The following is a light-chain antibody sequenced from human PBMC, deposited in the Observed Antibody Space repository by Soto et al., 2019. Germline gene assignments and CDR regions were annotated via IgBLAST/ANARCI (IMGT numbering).Light chain of an antibody. CDR3: QQYGSSPLT. CDR1: QSVSSVY. Sequence: EIVLTQFPATLSLSPGERATLSCSVSQSVSSVYIAWYQQKPGQAPRLLIHGASTRATGIPDRFSGTGSGTDFTLTISRLEPEDFAVYYCQQYGSSPLTFGGGTKVDIK. J-gene: IGKJ4*01. CDR2: GAS. V-gene: IGKV3-20*01.